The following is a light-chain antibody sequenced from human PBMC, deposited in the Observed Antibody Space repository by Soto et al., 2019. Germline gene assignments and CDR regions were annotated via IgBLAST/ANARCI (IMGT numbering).Light chain of an antibody. CDR3: QHYNSYSEA. V-gene: IGKV1-5*01. CDR1: QSISTF. J-gene: IGKJ1*01. CDR2: DAS. Sequence: DIQMTQSPSTLSASVGDRVTITCRASQSISTFLAWYQQKPGKAPKLLIYDASNSESGVPSRFSGSGSGTEFSLTISNLQPDDFATYYCQHYNSYSEAFGQGTKVDIK.